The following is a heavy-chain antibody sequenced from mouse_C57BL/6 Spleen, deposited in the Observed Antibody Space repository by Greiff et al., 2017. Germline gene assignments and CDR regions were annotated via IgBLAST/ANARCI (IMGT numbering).Heavy chain of an antibody. V-gene: IGHV5-17*01. CDR2: ISSGSSTI. Sequence: DVQLVESGGGLVKPGGSLKLSCAASGFTFSDYGMHWVRQAPEKGLEWVAYISSGSSTIYYADTVKGRFTISRDNAKNTLFLQMTSLRSEDTAMYYCARWGFGAMDYWGQGTSVTVSS. J-gene: IGHJ4*01. CDR3: ARWGFGAMDY. CDR1: GFTFSDYG.